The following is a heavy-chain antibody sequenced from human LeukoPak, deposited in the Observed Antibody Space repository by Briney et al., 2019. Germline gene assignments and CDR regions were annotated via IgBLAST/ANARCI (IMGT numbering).Heavy chain of an antibody. Sequence: SETLSLTCTVPGYSISSGYYWGWIRQPPGKGLEWIGSIYHSGSTYYNPSLKSRVTISVDTSKNQFSLKLSSVTAADTAVYYCARAREGYSYGFWGQGTLVTVSS. J-gene: IGHJ1*01. CDR2: IYHSGST. D-gene: IGHD5-18*01. V-gene: IGHV4-38-2*02. CDR1: GYSISSGYY. CDR3: ARAREGYSYGF.